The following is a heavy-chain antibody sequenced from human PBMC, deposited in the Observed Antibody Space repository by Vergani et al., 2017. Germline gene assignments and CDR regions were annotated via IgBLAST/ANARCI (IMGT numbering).Heavy chain of an antibody. J-gene: IGHJ4*02. CDR2: ISGSGGST. CDR1: GFTFSSYA. V-gene: IGHV3-23*04. Sequence: EVQLVESGGGLIQPGGSLRLSCAASGFTFSSYAMNWVRQAPGKGLEWVSAISGSGGSTYYADSDSVKGRFTISRDNSKNTLYLQMNSLRAEDTAVYYCATGRGGYSLTQFDYWGQGTLVTVSS. D-gene: IGHD5-18*01. CDR3: ATGRGGYSLTQFDY.